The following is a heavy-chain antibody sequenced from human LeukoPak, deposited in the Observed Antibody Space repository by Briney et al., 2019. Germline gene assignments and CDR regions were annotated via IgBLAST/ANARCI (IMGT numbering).Heavy chain of an antibody. D-gene: IGHD3-22*01. CDR1: GGSISSGGYS. CDR3: ARDRGTMIVRH. Sequence: SETLSLTCTVSGGSISSGGYSWRWIRQHPGKGLEWIGYIYYSGSTYYNPSLKSRVTISVDTSKNQFSLKLSSVTAADTAVYYCARDRGTMIVRHWGQGTLVTVSS. CDR2: IYYSGST. V-gene: IGHV4-31*03. J-gene: IGHJ4*02.